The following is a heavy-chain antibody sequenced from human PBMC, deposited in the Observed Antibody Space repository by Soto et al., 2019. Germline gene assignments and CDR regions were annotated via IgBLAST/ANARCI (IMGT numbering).Heavy chain of an antibody. D-gene: IGHD5-12*01. J-gene: IGHJ6*02. Sequence: QVQLVQSGAEVKKPGASVKVSCKASGYTFTSYDINWVRQATGQGLEWMGWMNPNSGNTGYAQKFQGRVTMTRNTXIXTDXMELSSLRSEDTAVYYCAREWLRFAPDYYYYGMDVWGQGTKVTVSS. CDR3: AREWLRFAPDYYYYGMDV. CDR1: GYTFTSYD. V-gene: IGHV1-8*01. CDR2: MNPNSGNT.